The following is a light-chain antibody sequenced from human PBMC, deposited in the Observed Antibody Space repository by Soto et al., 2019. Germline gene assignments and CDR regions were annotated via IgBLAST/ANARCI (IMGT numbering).Light chain of an antibody. CDR3: QSYDSCLSGYV. V-gene: IGLV1-40*01. CDR1: SSNIGAGYD. Sequence: QSVLTQPPSGSGAPGQRVTISCTGSSSNIGAGYDVHWYQQLPGTAPKLLIYGNSNRPSGVPDRFSGSKSGTSASLAITGLQAEDEADYYCQSYDSCLSGYVFGTWTKATVL. CDR2: GNS. J-gene: IGLJ1*01.